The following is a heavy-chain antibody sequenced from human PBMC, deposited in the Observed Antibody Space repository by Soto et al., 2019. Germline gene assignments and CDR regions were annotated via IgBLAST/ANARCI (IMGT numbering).Heavy chain of an antibody. CDR2: INPNSGGT. J-gene: IGHJ6*02. Sequence: ASLKVSCKASGYTFTGYYMHWVRQAPGQGLEWMGWINPNSGGTNYAQKFQGRVTMTRDTSISTAYMELSRLRSDDTAVYYCARDGAEKLLWFGELLPGYYYYGMDVWGQGTTVTVSS. CDR3: ARDGAEKLLWFGELLPGYYYYGMDV. CDR1: GYTFTGYY. V-gene: IGHV1-2*02. D-gene: IGHD3-10*01.